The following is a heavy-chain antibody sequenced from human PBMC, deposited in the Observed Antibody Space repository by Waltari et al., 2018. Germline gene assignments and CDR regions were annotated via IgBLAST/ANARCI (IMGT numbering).Heavy chain of an antibody. Sequence: QVQLQESGPGLVKPSETLSLTCTVSGGSMTSHYWSWIRQSPGKGLEWVGYVFHSGSTNYNPSLKSRVTMSLDTSKSQFSLRLTSVTPADTAVYYCARDILHSFYYYMDVWGKGTMVTVSS. J-gene: IGHJ6*03. D-gene: IGHD5-18*01. V-gene: IGHV4-59*11. CDR2: VFHSGST. CDR3: ARDILHSFYYYMDV. CDR1: GGSMTSHY.